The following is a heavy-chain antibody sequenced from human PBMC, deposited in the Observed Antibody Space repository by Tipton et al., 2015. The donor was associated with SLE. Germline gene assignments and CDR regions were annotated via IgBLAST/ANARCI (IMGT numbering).Heavy chain of an antibody. J-gene: IGHJ2*01. V-gene: IGHV4-38-2*01. CDR3: ARIGQWLIQGYFDL. Sequence: GLVKPSETLSLSCDVSGFSISSGYYWGWIRQPPGKGLEWIGSIYHSGSTYYNPSLKSRVSISVDTSKNQFSRKLSSVTAADTAVYYRARIGQWLIQGYFDLWGRGTLVTVSS. CDR2: IYHSGST. D-gene: IGHD6-19*01. CDR1: GFSISSGYY.